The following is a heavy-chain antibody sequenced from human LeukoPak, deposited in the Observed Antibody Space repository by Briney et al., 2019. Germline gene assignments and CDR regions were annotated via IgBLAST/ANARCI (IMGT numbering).Heavy chain of an antibody. V-gene: IGHV3-13*04. CDR3: ATGERPPPYTTDAWYFAL. Sequence: LPGGSLRLSCAASGFKFSNSDMHWVRHSAGRGLEWVSTIGTEADPFYPGSVKGRYTISRDNAKDSLYLQMNSLRVEDTGVYYCATGERPPPYTTDAWYFALWGRGTRVTVSS. J-gene: IGHJ2*01. D-gene: IGHD1-26*01. CDR1: GFKFSNSD. CDR2: IGTEADP.